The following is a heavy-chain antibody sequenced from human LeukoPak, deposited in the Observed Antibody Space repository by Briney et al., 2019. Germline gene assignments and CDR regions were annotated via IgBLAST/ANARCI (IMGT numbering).Heavy chain of an antibody. Sequence: SETLSLTCTVSGGSITSHYWSWVRQPPGKGLEWIANIDYNGNTNYNPSLKSRVTISLDTSKKQVSLNLSSVTAADTAVYYCARLRDSSGYYPFDYWGQGTLVTVSS. D-gene: IGHD3-22*01. V-gene: IGHV4-59*11. CDR3: ARLRDSSGYYPFDY. CDR1: GGSITSHY. CDR2: IDYNGNT. J-gene: IGHJ4*02.